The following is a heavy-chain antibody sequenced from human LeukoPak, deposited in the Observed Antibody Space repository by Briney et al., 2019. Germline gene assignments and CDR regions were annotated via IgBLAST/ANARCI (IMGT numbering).Heavy chain of an antibody. V-gene: IGHV3-33*01. CDR2: IWYDGSNK. Sequence: GRSLRLSCAASGFTFSSYGMHWVRQAPGKGLEWVAVIWYDGSNKYYADSVKGRFTISRANSKNTLYLQMNSLRAEDTAVYYCARGGYDSSGYPYYYFDYWGQGTLVTVSS. CDR3: ARGGYDSSGYPYYYFDY. CDR1: GFTFSSYG. D-gene: IGHD3-22*01. J-gene: IGHJ4*02.